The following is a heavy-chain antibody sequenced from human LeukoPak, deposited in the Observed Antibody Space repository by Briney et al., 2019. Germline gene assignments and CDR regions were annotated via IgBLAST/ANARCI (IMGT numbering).Heavy chain of an antibody. Sequence: ASVKVSCKASGGTFRDYPLSWVRQAPGQGLEWMGVINPSGGSTSYAQKLQGRVTMTRDTSTSTVYMELSSLRSEDTAVYYCARGPIQLWTSFDYWGQGTLVTVSS. CDR1: GGTFRDYP. J-gene: IGHJ4*02. CDR3: ARGPIQLWTSFDY. CDR2: INPSGGST. D-gene: IGHD5-18*01. V-gene: IGHV1-46*01.